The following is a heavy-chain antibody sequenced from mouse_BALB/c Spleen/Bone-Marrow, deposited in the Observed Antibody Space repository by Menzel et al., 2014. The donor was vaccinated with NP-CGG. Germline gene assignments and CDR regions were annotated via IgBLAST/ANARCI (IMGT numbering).Heavy chain of an antibody. CDR2: IYPGDGDT. CDR1: GYAFSSSW. Sequence: QVQLKESGPELVKPGASVKISCKASGYAFSSSWMNWVKQRPGQGLEWIGRIYPGDGDTKYNEKFKGKATLTADKSSSTAYMQLSSLTSVDSAVYFCARPLNWDPYAMDYWGQGTSVTVSS. V-gene: IGHV1-82*01. D-gene: IGHD4-1*02. J-gene: IGHJ4*01. CDR3: ARPLNWDPYAMDY.